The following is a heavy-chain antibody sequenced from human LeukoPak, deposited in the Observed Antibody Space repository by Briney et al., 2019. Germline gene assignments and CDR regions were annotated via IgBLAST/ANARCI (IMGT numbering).Heavy chain of an antibody. CDR2: ISYDGSNK. J-gene: IGHJ4*02. Sequence: PGGSLRLSCAASGFTFSSYAMHWVRQAPGKGLEWVAVISYDGSNKYYADSVKGRFTISRDNSKNTLYLQMNSLRAEDTAVYYCARETDYGGNSGLDYWGQGTLVTVSS. V-gene: IGHV3-30-3*01. CDR1: GFTFSSYA. CDR3: ARETDYGGNSGLDY. D-gene: IGHD4-23*01.